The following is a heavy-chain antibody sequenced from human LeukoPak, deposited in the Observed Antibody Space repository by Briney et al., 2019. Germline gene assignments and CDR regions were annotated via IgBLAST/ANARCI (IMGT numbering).Heavy chain of an antibody. V-gene: IGHV1-2*02. CDR1: GYXFTGYY. J-gene: IGHJ4*02. CDR3: ARALSYYYDSSGYYWGY. CDR2: INPNSGGT. Sequence: ASVKVSCKASGYXFTGYYIHWVRQAPGQGLEWMGWINPNSGGTNYAQKFQGRVTMTRDTSISTAYMELSRLRSDDTAVYYCARALSYYYDSSGYYWGYWGQGTLVTVSS. D-gene: IGHD3-22*01.